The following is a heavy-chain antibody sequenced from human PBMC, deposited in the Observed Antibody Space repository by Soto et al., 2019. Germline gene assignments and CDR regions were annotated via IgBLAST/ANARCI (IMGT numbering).Heavy chain of an antibody. CDR2: INQDGREK. CDR1: GFTFGNYW. J-gene: IGHJ4*02. Sequence: EVQLVESGGGLVQPGGSLRLSCAASGFTFGNYWMTWVRQVPGKGLEWVANINQDGREKCYMDSVKGRFTISRDNAKNSVDLQMNSLTAYDTAVYYCARDPWDYWGQGTLVTVSS. V-gene: IGHV3-7*01. CDR3: ARDPWDY.